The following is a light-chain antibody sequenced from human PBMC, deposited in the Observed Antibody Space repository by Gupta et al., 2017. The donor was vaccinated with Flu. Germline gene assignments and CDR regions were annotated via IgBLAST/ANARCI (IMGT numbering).Light chain of an antibody. J-gene: IGKJ5*01. CDR2: DAS. CDR3: QHHDNCPPLT. V-gene: IGKV3-11*01. Sequence: EIVLTQSPATLSLSPGEGATLSCRASQSVSKYLAWYQQKPGQAPRLLIYDASNRATGIPARFSGSGVGIDVTLTIISRELEDFAVYFCQHHDNCPPLTFGQGTRLDIK. CDR1: QSVSKY.